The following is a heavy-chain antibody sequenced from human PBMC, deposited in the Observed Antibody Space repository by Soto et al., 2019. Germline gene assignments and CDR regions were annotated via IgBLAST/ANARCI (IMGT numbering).Heavy chain of an antibody. J-gene: IGHJ4*02. CDR2: IYPGDSDT. CDR3: ARCSRNENSSGWFFAY. V-gene: IGHV5-51*01. CDR1: GYSFTSYW. D-gene: IGHD6-19*01. Sequence: PGESLKISCKGSGYSFTSYWIVWVRQMPGKGLEWMGIIYPGDSDTRYSPSFQGQVTISADKSISTAYLQWSSLKASDTAMYYCARCSRNENSSGWFFAYWVQGTLVTVSS.